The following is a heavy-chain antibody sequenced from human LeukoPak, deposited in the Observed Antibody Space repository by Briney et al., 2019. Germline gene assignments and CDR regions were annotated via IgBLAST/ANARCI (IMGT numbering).Heavy chain of an antibody. D-gene: IGHD3-10*01. V-gene: IGHV1-2*02. CDR3: ARNYYGSGIYNNPGGY. CDR1: GYTFTGYF. Sequence: GASVKVSCKASGYTFTGYFMHWVRQAPGQGLEWMGWINPNSGGTNYAQKFQGRVTMTRDTSISTVYMELNWLRFDDTAVYFCARNYYGSGIYNNPGGYWGQGTLVTVSS. CDR2: INPNSGGT. J-gene: IGHJ4*02.